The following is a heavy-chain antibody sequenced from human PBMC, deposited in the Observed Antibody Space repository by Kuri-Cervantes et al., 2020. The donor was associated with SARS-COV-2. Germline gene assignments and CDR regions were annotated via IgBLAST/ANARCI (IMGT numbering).Heavy chain of an antibody. CDR2: IYHSGST. Sequence: SETLSLTCAVSGGSISSGGYSWSWIRQPPGKGLEWIGYIYHSGSTYYNPPLKSRVTISVDRSKNQFSLKLSSVTAADTAVYYCASLEMVFSYFDYWGQGTLVTVSS. V-gene: IGHV4-30-2*01. CDR3: ASLEMVFSYFDY. J-gene: IGHJ4*02. CDR1: GGSISSGGYS. D-gene: IGHD3/OR15-3a*01.